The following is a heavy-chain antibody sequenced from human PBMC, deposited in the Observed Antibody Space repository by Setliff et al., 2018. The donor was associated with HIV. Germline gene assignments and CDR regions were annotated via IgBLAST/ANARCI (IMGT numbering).Heavy chain of an antibody. CDR2: IYTSGST. CDR3: AKTSVGATGLYAFDI. V-gene: IGHV4-61*02. Sequence: SETLSLTCTVSGDSISSGSYYWSWIRQPAGKGLEWIGRIYTSGSTSYNPSLKSRVTISVDTSRNQFSLNLNSVTAADTAVYYCAKTSVGATGLYAFDIWGQGTMVTVSS. J-gene: IGHJ3*02. CDR1: GDSISSGSYY. D-gene: IGHD1-26*01.